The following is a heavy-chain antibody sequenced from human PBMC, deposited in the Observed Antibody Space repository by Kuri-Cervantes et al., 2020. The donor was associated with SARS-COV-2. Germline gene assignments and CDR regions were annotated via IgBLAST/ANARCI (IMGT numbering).Heavy chain of an antibody. Sequence: GESLKISCAASGFTFSSYAMHWVRQAPGKGLEWVAVISYDGSNKYYADSVKGRFTISRDNSKNTLYLQMNSLRAEDTAVYYCAKDQRGNPDYFDYWGQGDLVNVAS. V-gene: IGHV3-30-3*01. CDR2: ISYDGSNK. J-gene: IGHJ4*02. D-gene: IGHD1-14*01. CDR3: AKDQRGNPDYFDY. CDR1: GFTFSSYA.